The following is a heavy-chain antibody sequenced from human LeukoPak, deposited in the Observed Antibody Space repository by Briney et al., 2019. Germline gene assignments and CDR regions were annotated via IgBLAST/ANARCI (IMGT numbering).Heavy chain of an antibody. D-gene: IGHD4-17*01. J-gene: IGHJ4*02. V-gene: IGHV4-59*01. Sequence: MPSETLSLTCTVSGGSISSYYWSWIRQPPGKGLEWIGYIYYSGSTNYNPSLKSRVTISVDTSKNQFSLKLSSVTAADPAVYYCASYGLYFYFWGQGTLVNVFS. CDR3: ASYGLYFYF. CDR1: GGSISSYY. CDR2: IYYSGST.